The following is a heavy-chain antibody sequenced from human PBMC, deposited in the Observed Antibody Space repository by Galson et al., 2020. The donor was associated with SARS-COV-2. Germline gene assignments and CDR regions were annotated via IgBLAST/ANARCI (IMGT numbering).Heavy chain of an antibody. D-gene: IGHD1-26*01. J-gene: IGHJ3*02. Sequence: GESLNISCAASGFTFSSYGMHWVRQAPGKGLEWVAVISYDGSNKYYADSVKGRFTISRDNSKNKLYLQMNSLRAEDTAVYYCASELLDAFDIWGQGTMVTVSS. CDR2: ISYDGSNK. CDR1: GFTFSSYG. CDR3: ASELLDAFDI. V-gene: IGHV3-30*03.